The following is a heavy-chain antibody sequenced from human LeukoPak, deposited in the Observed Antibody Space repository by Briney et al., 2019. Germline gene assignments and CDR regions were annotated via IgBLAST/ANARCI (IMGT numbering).Heavy chain of an antibody. Sequence: SETLSLTCTVSGGSISSFYWSWIRQPAGKGLEWIGRIYSSGTTNYNPPLKSRVTMSVDTSKNQFSLKLSSVTAADTAVYYCAGQRYYFVYWGQGNLVTVSS. CDR3: AGQRYYFVY. J-gene: IGHJ4*02. V-gene: IGHV4-4*07. CDR2: IYSSGTT. CDR1: GGSISSFY.